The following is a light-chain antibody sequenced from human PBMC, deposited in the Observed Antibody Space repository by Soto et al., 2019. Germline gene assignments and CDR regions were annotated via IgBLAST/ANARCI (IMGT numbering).Light chain of an antibody. CDR3: QQRSNWPPLIS. J-gene: IGKJ5*01. Sequence: EIVLTQSPDTLSLSPGERATLSCRASQSVTTYLAWYQQKPGQAPRLLIYDPSNRATGIPARFSGSGSGTDFTLTISSLEPEDFAVYYCQQRSNWPPLISFGQGTRLEIK. CDR2: DPS. CDR1: QSVTTY. V-gene: IGKV3-11*01.